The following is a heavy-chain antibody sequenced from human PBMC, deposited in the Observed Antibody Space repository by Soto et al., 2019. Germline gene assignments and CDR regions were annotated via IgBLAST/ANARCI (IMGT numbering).Heavy chain of an antibody. CDR1: GFTFGSYG. Sequence: GGSLRLSCAASGFTFGSYGMSWVRQTPGKGLEWVSSVGPNGASTRYAESVKGRFTISRDNLENTLYLQMNSLRGEDTARYFCAKLNYYDSTGFFRHFDNWGQGTQVTVSS. D-gene: IGHD3-22*01. J-gene: IGHJ4*02. CDR2: VGPNGAST. V-gene: IGHV3-23*01. CDR3: AKLNYYDSTGFFRHFDN.